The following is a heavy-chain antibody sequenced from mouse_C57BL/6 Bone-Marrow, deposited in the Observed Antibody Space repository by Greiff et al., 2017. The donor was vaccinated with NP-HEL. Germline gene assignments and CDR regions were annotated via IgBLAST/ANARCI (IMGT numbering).Heavy chain of an antibody. D-gene: IGHD2-3*01. CDR3: AADLDGYCGYSMDY. V-gene: IGHV1-52*01. CDR2: IDPSDSET. Sequence: QVQLQQPGAELVRPGSSVKLSCKASGYTFTSYWMHWVKQRPIQGLEWIGNIDPSDSETNYNQKFKDKATLTVDKSSSTAYMQLSSLTSEDSAVYYCAADLDGYCGYSMDYWGQGTSVTVSS. J-gene: IGHJ4*01. CDR1: GYTFTSYW.